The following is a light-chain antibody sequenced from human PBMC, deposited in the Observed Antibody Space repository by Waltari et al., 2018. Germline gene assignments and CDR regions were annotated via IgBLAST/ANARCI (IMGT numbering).Light chain of an antibody. Sequence: QSALTQPASVSGSPGQSITISCTGTSGDIGSYNYVSWYQHYPGKAPKLMISDVRKRPSGVSNRFSGSKSGNTASLTISGLQAEDEADYYCSSYTTSSTWVFGGGTKLTVL. V-gene: IGLV2-14*03. CDR3: SSYTTSSTWV. CDR1: SGDIGSYNY. CDR2: DVR. J-gene: IGLJ3*02.